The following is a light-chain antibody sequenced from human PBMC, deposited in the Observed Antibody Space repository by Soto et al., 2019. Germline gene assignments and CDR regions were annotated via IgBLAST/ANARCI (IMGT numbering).Light chain of an antibody. CDR1: SSNIGSNT. CDR3: AAWDDSLNAVV. V-gene: IGLV1-44*01. J-gene: IGLJ2*01. Sequence: QSVLTQPPSASGTPEQRVTISCSGSSSNIGSNTVNWYQQLPGTAPKLLIYSNNQRPSGVPDRFSGSKSGTSASLAISGLQSEDEADYYCAAWDDSLNAVVFGGGTQLTVL. CDR2: SNN.